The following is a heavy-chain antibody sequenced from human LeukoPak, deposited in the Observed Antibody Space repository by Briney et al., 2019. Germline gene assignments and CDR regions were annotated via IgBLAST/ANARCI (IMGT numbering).Heavy chain of an antibody. J-gene: IGHJ4*02. Sequence: ASVKVSCKASGYTFTSYGITWVRQAPGQGLEWMGWISAYNGNTEYAQKLQGRVTMTTDTSTSTAYMELRSLRSDDTAVYYCARDWSIAARLGPPFDYWGQGTLVTVSS. CDR2: ISAYNGNT. V-gene: IGHV1-18*01. CDR3: ARDWSIAARLGPPFDY. D-gene: IGHD6-6*01. CDR1: GYTFTSYG.